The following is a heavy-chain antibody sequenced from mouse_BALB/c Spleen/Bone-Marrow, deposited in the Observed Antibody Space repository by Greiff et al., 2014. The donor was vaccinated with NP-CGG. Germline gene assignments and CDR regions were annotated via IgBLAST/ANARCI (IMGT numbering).Heavy chain of an antibody. Sequence: VQLQESGAELVKSGASVKLSCKASGYTFTEYTIHWVKQRSGQGLEWIGWFYPGSGSIKYNEKFKDKATLTADKSSSTVYMELSRLTSEDSAVYFCARHEVRHDEGYYAMDYWGQGTSVTVSS. CDR1: GYTFTEYT. CDR2: FYPGSGSI. J-gene: IGHJ4*01. V-gene: IGHV1-62-2*01. D-gene: IGHD2-14*01. CDR3: ARHEVRHDEGYYAMDY.